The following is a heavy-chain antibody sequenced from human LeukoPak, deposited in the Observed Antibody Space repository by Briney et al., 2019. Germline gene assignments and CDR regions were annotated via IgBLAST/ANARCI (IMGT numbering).Heavy chain of an antibody. Sequence: PGPYMRLSSPGSGLTFCSHAMSSARPAPGHGLELVSSIRSSWSCIYYADSVKGRFTISRDNAKHSLYLQMNSLRAEDTAVYYCARGGKIVVVPAAMRPPGGMVVWPQGPTLRVSS. D-gene: IGHD2-2*01. CDR3: ARGGKIVVVPAAMRPPGGMVV. CDR1: GLTFCSHA. V-gene: IGHV3-21*01. J-gene: IGHJ6*02. CDR2: IRSSWSCI.